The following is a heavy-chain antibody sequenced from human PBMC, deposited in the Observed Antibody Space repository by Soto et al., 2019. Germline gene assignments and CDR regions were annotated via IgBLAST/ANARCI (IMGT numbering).Heavy chain of an antibody. Sequence: WGSLRLSCAASGFTFSSYSMNWVRQAPGKGLEWVSSISSSSSYIYYADSVKGRFTISRDNAKNSLYLQMNSLRAEDTAVYYCARDDGFGETLYYYYYGMDVWGQGTTVTVSS. CDR1: GFTFSSYS. V-gene: IGHV3-21*01. J-gene: IGHJ6*02. CDR2: ISSSSSYI. D-gene: IGHD3-10*01. CDR3: ARDDGFGETLYYYYYGMDV.